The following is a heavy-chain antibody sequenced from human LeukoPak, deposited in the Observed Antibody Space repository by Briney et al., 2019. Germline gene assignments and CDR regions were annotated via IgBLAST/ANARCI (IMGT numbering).Heavy chain of an antibody. V-gene: IGHV3-21*01. CDR3: ARGGYFYDSSVYYLRGDY. D-gene: IGHD3-22*01. Sequence: GGSLRLSCVASGFSFSSYNMNWVRQAPGKGLEWVSSISRSASNIYYADSENGRFTISRDNSKNTLYLQMNSLRAEDTAVYYCARGGYFYDSSVYYLRGDYWGQGTLVTVSS. CDR2: ISRSASNI. J-gene: IGHJ4*02. CDR1: GFSFSSYN.